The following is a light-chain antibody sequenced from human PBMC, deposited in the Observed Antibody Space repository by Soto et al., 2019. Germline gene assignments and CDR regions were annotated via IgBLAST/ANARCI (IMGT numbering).Light chain of an antibody. CDR1: QSVSNTF. V-gene: IGKV3-20*01. CDR3: HQYGDSPYT. J-gene: IGKJ2*01. CDR2: GAS. Sequence: EIVLTQSPGTLSLSPGERATLSRRASQSVSNTFLAWFQQKPGQVPRLLLYGASSRATGIPDRFGGSVSGTDFTLTISRLEPEDFAVYYCHQYGDSPYTFGQGTKLEIK.